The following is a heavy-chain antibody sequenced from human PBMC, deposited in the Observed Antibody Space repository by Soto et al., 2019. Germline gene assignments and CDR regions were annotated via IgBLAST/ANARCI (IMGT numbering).Heavy chain of an antibody. J-gene: IGHJ6*02. CDR1: GGSFSGYY. Sequence: SETLSLTCAVYGGSFSGYYWSWIRQPPGKGLEWIGEINHSGSTNYNPSLKSRVTISVDTSKNQFSLKLSSVTAADTAVYYCARPRRGYSGYDWPYYYGMDVLGQGTMVTVSS. V-gene: IGHV4-34*01. CDR3: ARPRRGYSGYDWPYYYGMDV. CDR2: INHSGST. D-gene: IGHD5-12*01.